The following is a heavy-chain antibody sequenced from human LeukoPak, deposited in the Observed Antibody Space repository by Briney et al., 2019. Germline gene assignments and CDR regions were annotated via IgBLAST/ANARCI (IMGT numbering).Heavy chain of an antibody. V-gene: IGHV1-18*01. CDR3: ASGLGFCSGSDCTNLVKDYYYGMNV. D-gene: IGHD2-15*01. CDR2: ISAYNGNT. CDR1: GYTFTSYG. J-gene: IGHJ6*02. Sequence: ASVKVSCKASGYTFTSYGISWVRQAPGQGLEWMGWISAYNGNTNYAQKLQGRVTMTTDTYTSTAYMELRSLRSDDTAVYYCASGLGFCSGSDCTNLVKDYYYGMNVWGQGTTVTVSS.